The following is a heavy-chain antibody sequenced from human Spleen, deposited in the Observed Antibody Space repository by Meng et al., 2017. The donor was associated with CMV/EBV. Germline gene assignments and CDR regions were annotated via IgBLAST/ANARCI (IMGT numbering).Heavy chain of an antibody. CDR2: SIPILGTT. V-gene: IGHV1-69*11. Sequence: GGTFSSYCISWVRQPPGQGLEWMGRSIPILGTTNYAQKCQGRVTISTDESTNTAYMELSSLRSEDTAMYYCARASYSASWYYFDFWGQGTLVTVSS. J-gene: IGHJ4*02. CDR1: GGTFSSYC. CDR3: ARASYSASWYYFDF. D-gene: IGHD2-2*01.